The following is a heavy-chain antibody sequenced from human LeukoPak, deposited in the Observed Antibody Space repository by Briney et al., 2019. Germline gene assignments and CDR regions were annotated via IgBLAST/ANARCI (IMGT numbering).Heavy chain of an antibody. D-gene: IGHD6-13*01. V-gene: IGHV1-18*01. CDR1: GYTFTSYG. CDR2: ISAYNGNT. Sequence: GASVTVSCKASGYTFTSYGISWVRQAPGQGLEWMGWISAYNGNTNYAQKLQGRVTMTTDTSTSTAYMELRSLRSDDTAVYYCARGGIPGDSYSSSPDYWGQGTLVTVSS. J-gene: IGHJ4*02. CDR3: ARGGIPGDSYSSSPDY.